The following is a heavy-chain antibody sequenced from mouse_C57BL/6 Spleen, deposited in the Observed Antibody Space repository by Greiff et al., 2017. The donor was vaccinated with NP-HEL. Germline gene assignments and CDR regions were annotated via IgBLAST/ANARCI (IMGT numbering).Heavy chain of an antibody. CDR1: GYTFTDYN. CDR2: INPNHGGT. CDR3: ARCGDYARDY. V-gene: IGHV1-18*01. J-gene: IGHJ4*01. Sequence: VQLQQSGPELVKPGASVKIPCKASGYTFTDYNMDWVKQSHGKSLEWIGDINPNHGGTIYNQKFKGKATLNVDKSSSTAYMERRSLTSEDTADYYCARCGDYARDYWGQGTSVTVSS.